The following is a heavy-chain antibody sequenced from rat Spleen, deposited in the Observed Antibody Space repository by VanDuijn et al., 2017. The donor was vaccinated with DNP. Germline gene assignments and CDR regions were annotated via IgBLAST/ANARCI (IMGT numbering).Heavy chain of an antibody. V-gene: IGHV5-58*01. J-gene: IGHJ4*01. CDR1: GFTFSSYW. Sequence: EVQLVESGGGLVQPGRSLKLSCAASGFTFSSYWMYWIRQAPGKGLEWVASINTDGGSTYYPDSVKGRFTISRDNAENTVYLQMNSLRSEDTATYYCATTTGKAMDAWGQGTSVTVSS. CDR3: ATTTGKAMDA. D-gene: IGHD1-7*01. CDR2: INTDGGST.